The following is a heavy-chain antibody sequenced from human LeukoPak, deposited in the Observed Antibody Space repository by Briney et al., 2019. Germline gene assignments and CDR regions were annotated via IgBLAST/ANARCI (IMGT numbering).Heavy chain of an antibody. CDR1: GFVFNAYG. Sequence: PGRSLGLSCAASGFVFNAYGMHWVRQVPGGGLDWVALIWPDGGKKVHADSLEGRFTISRDNSKNILFLQMTNVRAEDTALYYCARSNRGDSRAQNDVLDIWGQGTMVTVSS. CDR2: IWPDGGKK. J-gene: IGHJ3*02. V-gene: IGHV3-33*01. CDR3: ARSNRGDSRAQNDVLDI. D-gene: IGHD3-22*01.